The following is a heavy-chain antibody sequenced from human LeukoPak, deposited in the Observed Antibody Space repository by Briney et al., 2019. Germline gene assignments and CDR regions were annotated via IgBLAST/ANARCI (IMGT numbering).Heavy chain of an antibody. D-gene: IGHD6-25*01. CDR2: ISSSSSYI. V-gene: IGHV3-21*04. J-gene: IGHJ4*02. CDR1: GFTFSSYS. Sequence: PGGSLRLSCAASGFTFSSYSMNWVRQAPGKGLEWVSSISSSSSYIYYADSVKGRFTISRDNAKNSLYLQMNSLRAEDTAVYYCARILAAASFHPFDYWGQGTLVTVSS. CDR3: ARILAAASFHPFDY.